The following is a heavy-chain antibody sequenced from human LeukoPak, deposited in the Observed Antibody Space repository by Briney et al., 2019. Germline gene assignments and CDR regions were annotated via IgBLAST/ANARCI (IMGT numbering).Heavy chain of an antibody. CDR3: ARHIRNLRSGSYYRRSFDY. V-gene: IGHV4-4*02. Sequence: MSSGTLSLTCAVSGGSISSSNWWSWVRQPPGKGLEWIGEINHSGSTNYNPSLKSRVTISVDTSKNQFSLKLSSVTAADTAVYYCARHIRNLRSGSYYRRSFDYWGQGTLVTVSS. D-gene: IGHD3-10*01. CDR1: GGSISSSNW. J-gene: IGHJ4*02. CDR2: INHSGST.